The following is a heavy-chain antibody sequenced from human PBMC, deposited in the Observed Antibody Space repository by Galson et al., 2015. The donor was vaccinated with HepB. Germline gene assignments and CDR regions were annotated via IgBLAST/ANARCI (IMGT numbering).Heavy chain of an antibody. J-gene: IGHJ3*02. CDR3: ARDVRYAFEM. D-gene: IGHD3-10*02. Sequence: SVKVSCKASGYTFTRNGISRVRQAPGQGLEWMGWISTNSGNTYYAQKFQDRLIMTTERSTSTAYMELRSLTSDDTAFYYCARDVRYAFEMWGQGTIVTVSS. CDR1: GYTFTRNG. CDR2: ISTNSGNT. V-gene: IGHV1-18*01.